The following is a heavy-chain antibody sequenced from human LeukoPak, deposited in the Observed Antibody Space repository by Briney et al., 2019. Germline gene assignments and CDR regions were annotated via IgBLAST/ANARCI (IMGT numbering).Heavy chain of an antibody. CDR3: ARDSFETDIDY. V-gene: IGHV3-7*01. Sequence: GGSLRLSCVASGFSFSRYWMSWVRQAPGKGLEWVSYIKKDRSEQYYADSLKGRFTISRDNVKNSLYLHINSLRAEDTAVYYCARDSFETDIDYWGQGPLVTVST. CDR1: GFSFSRYW. D-gene: IGHD3-10*01. J-gene: IGHJ4*02. CDR2: IKKDRSEQ.